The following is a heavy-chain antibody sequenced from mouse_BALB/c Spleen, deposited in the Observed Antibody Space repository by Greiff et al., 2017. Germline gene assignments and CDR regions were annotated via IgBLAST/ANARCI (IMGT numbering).Heavy chain of an antibody. CDR1: GFTFSNYW. CDR2: IRLKSNNYAT. D-gene: IGHD1-1*02. Sequence: EVMLVDSGGGLVQPGGSMKLSCVASGFTFSNYWMNWVRQSPEKGLEWVAEIRLKSNNYATHYAESVKGRFTISRDDSKSSVYLQMNNLRAEDTGIYYCTRHYGPFAYWGQGTLVTVSA. J-gene: IGHJ3*01. V-gene: IGHV6-6*02. CDR3: TRHYGPFAY.